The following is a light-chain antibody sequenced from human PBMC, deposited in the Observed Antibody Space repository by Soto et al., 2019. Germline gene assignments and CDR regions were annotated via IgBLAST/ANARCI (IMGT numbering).Light chain of an antibody. Sequence: IQLTQSPSSLSASVGDRVTITCRASQGINSYLAWYQQKPGKVPQLPIYEASILQRGVPSRFSGRCFWKDFNLTISSLQAEDFATYYCQQTRSYPSTFGGGTKVDIK. CDR2: EAS. J-gene: IGKJ4*01. CDR3: QQTRSYPST. CDR1: QGINSY. V-gene: IGKV1-9*01.